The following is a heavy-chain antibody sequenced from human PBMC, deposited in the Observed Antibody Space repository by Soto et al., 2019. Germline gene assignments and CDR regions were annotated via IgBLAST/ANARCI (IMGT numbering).Heavy chain of an antibody. CDR2: ISGSGGST. Sequence: PGGSLRLSCAASGFTFSSYAMSWVRQAPGKGLEWVSAISGSGGSTYYADSVKGRFTISRDNSKNTLYLQMNSLRAEDTAVYYCAKSGGPNSNRYYFDYWGQGTLVTVSS. CDR3: AKSGGPNSNRYYFDY. CDR1: GFTFSSYA. D-gene: IGHD4-4*01. J-gene: IGHJ4*02. V-gene: IGHV3-23*01.